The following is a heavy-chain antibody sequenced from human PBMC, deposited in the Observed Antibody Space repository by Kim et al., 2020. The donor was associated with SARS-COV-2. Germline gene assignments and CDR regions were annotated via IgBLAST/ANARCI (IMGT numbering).Heavy chain of an antibody. D-gene: IGHD3-22*01. V-gene: IGHV3-7*01. J-gene: IGHJ4*02. CDR1: GFTFSSYW. Sequence: GGSLRLSCAASGFTFSSYWMSWVRQAPGKGLEWVANIKQDGSEKYYVDSVKGRFTISRDNAKNSLYLQMNSLRAEDTAVYYCARDRRYDDYYDSSGYYFYWGQGTLVTVSS. CDR3: ARDRRYDDYYDSSGYYFY. CDR2: IKQDGSEK.